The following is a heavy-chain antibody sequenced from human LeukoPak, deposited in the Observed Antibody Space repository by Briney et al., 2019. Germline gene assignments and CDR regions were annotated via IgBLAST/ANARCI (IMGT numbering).Heavy chain of an antibody. Sequence: GRSLRLSCAASGFTFSRNGMNWVRQAPGKGLEWVSIITSGVGITYYADSVKGRFTISRDNSKNTLYLQMNSLRAEDTAVYYCAKGDYYDFDYWGQGTLVTVSS. CDR2: ITSGVGIT. D-gene: IGHD3-10*01. V-gene: IGHV3-23*01. CDR1: GFTFSRNG. J-gene: IGHJ4*02. CDR3: AKGDYYDFDY.